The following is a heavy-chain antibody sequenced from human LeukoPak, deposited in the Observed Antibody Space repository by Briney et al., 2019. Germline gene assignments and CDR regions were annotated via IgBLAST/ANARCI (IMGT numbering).Heavy chain of an antibody. D-gene: IGHD1-26*01. CDR2: INHSGST. CDR1: GGSFSGYY. V-gene: IGHV4-34*01. Sequence: SETLSLTCAVYGGSFSGYYWSWIRQPPGKGLEWIGEINHSGSTNYNPSLKSRVTISVDTSKNQFSLKLSSVTAAGTAVYYCARARVGAFDIWGQGTMVTVSS. J-gene: IGHJ3*02. CDR3: ARARVGAFDI.